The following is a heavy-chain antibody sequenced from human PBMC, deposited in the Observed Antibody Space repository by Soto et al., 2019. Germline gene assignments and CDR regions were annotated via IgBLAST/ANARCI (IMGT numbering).Heavy chain of an antibody. V-gene: IGHV3-23*01. CDR3: AKTPLRVGPIDY. CDR2: ISGRGDNT. CDR1: GFIFSNYV. D-gene: IGHD2-15*01. Sequence: DVQLLDSGGGLVQPGGSLRVSCAASGFIFSNYVMSWVRQTPGKGLEWVSGISGRGDNTYYADSVKGRFTVSRDNSKNTLYLQMDSLRAEDTAVYYCAKTPLRVGPIDYWGQGTLVTVSS. J-gene: IGHJ4*02.